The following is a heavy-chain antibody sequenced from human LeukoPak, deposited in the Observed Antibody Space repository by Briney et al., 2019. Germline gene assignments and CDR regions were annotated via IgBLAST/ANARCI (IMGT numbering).Heavy chain of an antibody. CDR3: TKGKVHQVGGLDC. CDR1: GFSFSSYY. CDR2: ITENGGGT. V-gene: IGHV3-23*01. J-gene: IGHJ4*02. D-gene: IGHD1-26*01. Sequence: GGSLRLSCEGSGFSFSSYYMSWVRQAPGKGLEWVSSITENGGGTYYADSVKGRFIISRDNSKNTLYLQMNSLRVDDTAIYYCTKGKVHQVGGLDCRGQGTLVTVPS.